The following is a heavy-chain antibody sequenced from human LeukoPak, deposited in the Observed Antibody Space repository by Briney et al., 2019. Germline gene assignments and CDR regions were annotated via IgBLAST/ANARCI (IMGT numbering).Heavy chain of an antibody. V-gene: IGHV3-74*01. D-gene: IGHD1-14*01. Sequence: GGSLRLSCAASGFTFSSYWMHWVRQVPGKGLVWVARINPGGSSITYAHSVKGRFTISRDNAKNTLYLQMDSLRAEDTGVYYCARSNQADDYWGQGTLVTVSS. CDR1: GFTFSSYW. J-gene: IGHJ4*02. CDR2: INPGGSSI. CDR3: ARSNQADDY.